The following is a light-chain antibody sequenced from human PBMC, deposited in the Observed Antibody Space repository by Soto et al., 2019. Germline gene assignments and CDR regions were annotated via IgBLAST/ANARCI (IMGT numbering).Light chain of an antibody. CDR3: QQYGSSPSWT. J-gene: IGKJ1*01. Sequence: EILLKPSPSTLSVSPGLIATLSCTALQSVSSSYLAWYQQKPGQAPRLLIYGAPSRATVIPDRFSGSGSGTDFTLTISRLEPEDFAVYYCQQYGSSPSWTFGQGTKVDVK. CDR1: QSVSSSY. V-gene: IGKV3-20*01. CDR2: GAP.